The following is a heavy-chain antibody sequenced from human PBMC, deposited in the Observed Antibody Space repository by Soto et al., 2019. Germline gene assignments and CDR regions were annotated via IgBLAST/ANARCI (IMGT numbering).Heavy chain of an antibody. J-gene: IGHJ6*02. CDR3: TRKRFGMDV. V-gene: IGHV3-7*03. CDR1: GFTFSNSW. CDR2: IKEDGSEK. Sequence: GGSLRLSCAASGFTFSNSWMSWVRQAPGKGLEWVANIKEDGSEKDYVDPVKGRFTITRGNAKNSLYLQMNNLRAEDTAVYFCTRKRFGMDVWGQGTTVTVSS.